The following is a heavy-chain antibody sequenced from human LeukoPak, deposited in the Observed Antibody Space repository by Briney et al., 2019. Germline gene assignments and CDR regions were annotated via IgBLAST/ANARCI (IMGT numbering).Heavy chain of an antibody. CDR3: ARRYCSSSSCYSGFEY. Sequence: SETLSLTCTVSGGSISNYYWSCIRQPPGKGLEWIGYIYYSGSTNYNPSLKSRVTMSVETSKNQFSLKVISVTAADTAVYYCARRYCSSSSCYSGFEYWGQGTLVTVSS. CDR2: IYYSGST. V-gene: IGHV4-59*08. CDR1: GGSISNYY. D-gene: IGHD2-2*02. J-gene: IGHJ4*02.